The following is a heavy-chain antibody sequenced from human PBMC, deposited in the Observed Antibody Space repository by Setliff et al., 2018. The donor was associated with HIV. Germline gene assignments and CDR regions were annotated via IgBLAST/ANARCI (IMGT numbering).Heavy chain of an antibody. V-gene: IGHV4-4*09. CDR1: GGSISSYY. Sequence: SETLSLTCTVSGGSISSYYWSWIRQPAGKGLEWIGYIYTSGSTNYNPSLKSRVTISVDTSKNQISLKLSSVTAADTAVYYCARGLSFYDPGGFDYWGQGTLVTVSS. J-gene: IGHJ4*02. CDR2: IYTSGST. D-gene: IGHD3-22*01. CDR3: ARGLSFYDPGGFDY.